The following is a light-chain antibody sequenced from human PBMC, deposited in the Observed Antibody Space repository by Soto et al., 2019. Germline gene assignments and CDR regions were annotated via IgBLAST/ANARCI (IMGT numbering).Light chain of an antibody. CDR1: QSVSSN. CDR2: GAS. J-gene: IGKJ1*01. CDR3: QQYNNWLTWT. V-gene: IGKV3-15*01. Sequence: EIVMTQSPATLSVSPGERATLSCRASQSVSSNLAWYQQKPGQAPRLLIYGASTRATGIPARFSGSGSGTEFTLNISSLQSEDFAVYYCQQYNNWLTWTFGQGTKVDIK.